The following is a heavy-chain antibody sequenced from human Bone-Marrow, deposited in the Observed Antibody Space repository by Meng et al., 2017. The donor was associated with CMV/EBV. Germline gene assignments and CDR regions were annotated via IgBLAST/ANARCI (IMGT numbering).Heavy chain of an antibody. J-gene: IGHJ4*02. D-gene: IGHD5-12*01. CDR3: ASSYSGYDFGFDY. CDR2: INHSGST. CDR1: GGSLSGYY. V-gene: IGHV4-34*01. Sequence: GSLRLSCAVYGGSLSGYYWSWIRQPPGKGLEWIGEINHSGSTNYNPSLKSRVTISVDTSKNQFSLKLSSVTAADTAVYYCASSYSGYDFGFDYWGQGTLVTVSS.